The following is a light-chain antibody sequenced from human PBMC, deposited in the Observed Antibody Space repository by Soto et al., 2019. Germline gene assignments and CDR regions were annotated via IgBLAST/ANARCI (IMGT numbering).Light chain of an antibody. V-gene: IGLV2-23*01. CDR2: EGS. CDR1: SSDVGSYNL. J-gene: IGLJ2*01. CDR3: CSYSGSSTSV. Sequence: QSALTQPASVSGSPGQSITISCTGKSSDVGSYNLVSWYQQHPGKAPKLMIYEGSKRPSGVSNRFSGSKSGNTASLTISGLQAEDEADYYCCSYSGSSTSVFGGGTKLTVL.